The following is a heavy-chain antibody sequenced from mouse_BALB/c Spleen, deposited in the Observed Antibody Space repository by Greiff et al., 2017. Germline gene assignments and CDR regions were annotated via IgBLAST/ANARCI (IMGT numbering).Heavy chain of an antibody. V-gene: IGHV1S81*02. CDR1: GYTFTSYW. CDR3: ARGDRTLLRYPHAMDY. J-gene: IGHJ4*01. Sequence: QVQLQQPGAELVKPGASVKLSCKASGYTFTSYWMHWVKQRPGQGLEWIGEINPSNGRTNYNEKFKSKATLTVDKSSSTAYMQLSSLTSEDSAVYYCARGDRTLLRYPHAMDYWGQGTSVTVSS. CDR2: INPSNGRT. D-gene: IGHD1-1*01.